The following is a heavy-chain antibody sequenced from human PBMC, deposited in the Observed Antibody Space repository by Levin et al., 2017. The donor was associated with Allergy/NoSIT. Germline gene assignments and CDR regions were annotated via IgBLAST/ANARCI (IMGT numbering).Heavy chain of an antibody. J-gene: IGHJ5*02. D-gene: IGHD6-13*01. CDR3: TVAGYISGWSSFGP. CDR1: GDRFDRLG. V-gene: IGHV1-18*01. CDR2: ISGYNGET. Sequence: GESLKISCKASGDRFDRLGISWVRQAPGEGLEWMGWISGYNGETKYAQKFQDRVTLTTDTSTSTAYMELRSLRHDDTAVYYCTVAGYISGWSSFGPWGQGTLVTVSS.